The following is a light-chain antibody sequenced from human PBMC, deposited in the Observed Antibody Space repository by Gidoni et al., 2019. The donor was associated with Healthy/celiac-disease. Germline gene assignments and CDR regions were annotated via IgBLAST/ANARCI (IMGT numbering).Light chain of an antibody. CDR2: LGS. CDR1: QSLLHSNGYNY. J-gene: IGKJ2*03. CDR3: MQALQTPSYS. V-gene: IGKV2-28*01. Sequence: IVMTRSPLSLPVTPGEPASISCRSSQSLLHSNGYNYLDWYLQKPGQSPQLLIYLGSNRASGVPDRFSGSGSGTDFTLKISRVEAEDVGVYYCMQALQTPSYSFGQGTKLEIK.